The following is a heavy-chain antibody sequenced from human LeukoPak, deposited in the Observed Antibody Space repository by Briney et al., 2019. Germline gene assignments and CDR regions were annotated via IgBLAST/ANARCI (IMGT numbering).Heavy chain of an antibody. Sequence: GGSLRLSRAASGFTFSTYAIHWVRQAPGKGLEWVAVISDDGSTEYYADSVKGRFPISRDNSKNMLYLQMNSLRAEDAAVYYCARDLIAVTGTGFWFDPRGQGTLVTVSS. D-gene: IGHD6-19*01. V-gene: IGHV3-30-3*01. CDR1: GFTFSTYA. CDR3: ARDLIAVTGTGFWFDP. J-gene: IGHJ5*02. CDR2: ISDDGSTE.